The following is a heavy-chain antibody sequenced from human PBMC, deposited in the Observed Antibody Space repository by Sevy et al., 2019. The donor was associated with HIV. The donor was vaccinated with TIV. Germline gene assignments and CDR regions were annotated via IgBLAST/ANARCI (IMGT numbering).Heavy chain of an antibody. J-gene: IGHJ6*02. CDR3: THGLGAKNHV. Sequence: GGSLRLSCATSGFTFNVYSMYWVRQAPGKGLEWVSSVSITFSINYEDSVNGRFIIARDNAKNSLFLQNNSLRADDTTVYYCTHGLGAKNHVWGQGTTVTVSS. CDR2: VSITFSI. CDR1: GFTFNVYS. D-gene: IGHD3-22*01. V-gene: IGHV3-21*06.